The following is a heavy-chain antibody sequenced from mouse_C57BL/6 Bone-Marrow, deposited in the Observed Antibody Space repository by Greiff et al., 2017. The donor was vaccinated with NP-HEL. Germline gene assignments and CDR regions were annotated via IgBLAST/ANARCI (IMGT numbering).Heavy chain of an antibody. CDR1: GFTFSSYG. Sequence: EVKLMESGGDLVKPGGSLKLSCAASGFTFSSYGMSWVRQTPDKRLEWVATISSGGSYTYYPDSVKGRFTISRDNAKNTLYLQMSSLKSEDTAMYYCARRGEWFAYWGQGTLVTVSA. J-gene: IGHJ3*01. CDR2: ISSGGSYT. V-gene: IGHV5-6*02. CDR3: ARRGEWFAY.